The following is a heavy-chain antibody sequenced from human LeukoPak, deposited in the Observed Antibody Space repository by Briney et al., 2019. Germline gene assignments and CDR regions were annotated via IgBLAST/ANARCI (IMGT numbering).Heavy chain of an antibody. V-gene: IGHV4-61*02. CDR1: GGSISSGTYY. CDR2: IYTSGST. D-gene: IGHD6-13*01. CDR3: ASGIAADLY. J-gene: IGHJ4*02. Sequence: SETLSLTCTVSGGSISSGTYYWSWIRQPAGKGLEWIGRIYTSGSTNYNPSLKSRVTISVDTSKSQLSLKLSSVTAADTAVYYCASGIAADLYWGQGTLVTVSS.